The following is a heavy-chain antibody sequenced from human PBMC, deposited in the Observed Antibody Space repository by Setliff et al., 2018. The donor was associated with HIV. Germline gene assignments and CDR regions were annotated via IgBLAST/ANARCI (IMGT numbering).Heavy chain of an antibody. Sequence: PGGSLRLSCAASGFTFSSYAMSWVRQAPGKGLEWVSYISSSSSYTNYADSVKGRFTISRDNAKNSLYLQMNSLRAEDTAVYYCARAPYYYDSSGWVDYWGQGTLVTVS. D-gene: IGHD3-22*01. CDR2: ISSSSSYT. CDR1: GFTFSSYA. CDR3: ARAPYYYDSSGWVDY. J-gene: IGHJ4*02. V-gene: IGHV3-11*03.